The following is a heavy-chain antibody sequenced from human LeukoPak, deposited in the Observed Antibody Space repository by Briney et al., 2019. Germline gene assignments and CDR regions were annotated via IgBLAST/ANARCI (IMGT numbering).Heavy chain of an antibody. J-gene: IGHJ6*02. CDR2: IYSGGTT. V-gene: IGHV3-66*01. CDR3: ARGDHYGLDV. Sequence: GESLKISCAASGFTVSNNFMNWVRQAPGKGLEWVSIIYSGGTTYYADSVKGRFTISRDNSKNTLYLQMDSLRAEDTAVYYCARGDHYGLDVWGQGTTVTVSS. CDR1: GFTVSNNF. D-gene: IGHD5-24*01.